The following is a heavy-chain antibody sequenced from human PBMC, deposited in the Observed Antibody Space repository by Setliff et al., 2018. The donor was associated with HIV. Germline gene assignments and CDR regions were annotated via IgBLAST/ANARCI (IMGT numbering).Heavy chain of an antibody. J-gene: IGHJ3*02. V-gene: IGHV3-48*01. CDR1: GFTFSSYS. D-gene: IGHD6-19*01. Sequence: GSLRLSCAASGFTFSSYSMNWVRQAPGKGLEWVSYISSNSYNRYYADSVKGRFTISRDNAKNSLYLQMNSLRAEDTAVYYCARAWVFDSSPNDAFDIWGQGTMVT. CDR2: ISSNSYNR. CDR3: ARAWVFDSSPNDAFDI.